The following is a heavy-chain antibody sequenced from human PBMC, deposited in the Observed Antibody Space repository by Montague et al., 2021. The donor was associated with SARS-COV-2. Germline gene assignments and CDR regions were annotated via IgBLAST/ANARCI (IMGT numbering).Heavy chain of an antibody. CDR2: IYYSGXT. Sequence: SETLSLTCTVSGGSISSSSYYWGWIRQPPGKGLEWIGSIYYSGXTXYXXXXKXRVTISEDTSKNQFSLKLSSVTAADTAVYYCARKVMKYISIWSTGGNWFDPWGQGTLVTVSS. CDR3: ARKVMKYISIWSTGGNWFDP. D-gene: IGHD6-13*01. CDR1: GGSISSSSYY. V-gene: IGHV4-39*01. J-gene: IGHJ5*02.